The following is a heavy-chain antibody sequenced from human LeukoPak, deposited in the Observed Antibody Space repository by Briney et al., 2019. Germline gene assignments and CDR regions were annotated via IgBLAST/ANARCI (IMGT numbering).Heavy chain of an antibody. J-gene: IGHJ4*02. V-gene: IGHV1-18*01. Sequence: ASVKVSCKVSGYTSSTYGVSWVRQAPGQGLEWMGWISAYNGNTNYEQKFQGRVTMTADTSTSTAYMELRSLRSDDTAVYYCAKHYGDYPFDYWGQGTLVTVSS. D-gene: IGHD4-17*01. CDR2: ISAYNGNT. CDR1: GYTSSTYG. CDR3: AKHYGDYPFDY.